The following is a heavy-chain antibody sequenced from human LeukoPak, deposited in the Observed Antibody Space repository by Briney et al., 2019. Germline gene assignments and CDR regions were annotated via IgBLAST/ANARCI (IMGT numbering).Heavy chain of an antibody. CDR1: VFTVSNNY. V-gene: IGHV3-53*01. CDR3: ARATLDN. J-gene: IGHJ4*02. Sequence: PGGSLRLSCAASVFTVSNNYISWVRQAPGKGLEWVSVIYSGGSTKYADSVKARFTISRDNSKNTVYLQMNSLRVDDTAVYYCARATLDNWGQGTLVTVSS. CDR2: IYSGGST.